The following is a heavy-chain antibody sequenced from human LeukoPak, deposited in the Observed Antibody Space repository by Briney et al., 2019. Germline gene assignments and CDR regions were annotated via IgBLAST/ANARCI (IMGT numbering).Heavy chain of an antibody. Sequence: PSETLSLTCTVSGGSISSGDYYWSWIRQPPGKGLEWIGYIYYSGSTYYNPSLKSRVTISVDTSKNQFSLKLSSVTAADTAVYYCARAGLGYYYGMDVWGQGTMVTVSS. CDR1: GGSISSGDYY. J-gene: IGHJ6*02. CDR2: IYYSGST. D-gene: IGHD7-27*01. V-gene: IGHV4-30-4*01. CDR3: ARAGLGYYYGMDV.